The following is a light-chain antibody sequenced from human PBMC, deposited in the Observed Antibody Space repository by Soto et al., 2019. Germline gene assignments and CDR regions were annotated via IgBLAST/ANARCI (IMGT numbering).Light chain of an antibody. CDR2: TAS. Sequence: DIQLTQSPSFLSASVGDRVTITCRASQGISNYLAWYQQEPGKAPNLLIHTASTLQSGVPSRFSGSGSGTEFTLTISSLQPEDFATYYCQQHNSYPITFGQGTRLEIK. V-gene: IGKV1-9*01. J-gene: IGKJ5*01. CDR1: QGISNY. CDR3: QQHNSYPIT.